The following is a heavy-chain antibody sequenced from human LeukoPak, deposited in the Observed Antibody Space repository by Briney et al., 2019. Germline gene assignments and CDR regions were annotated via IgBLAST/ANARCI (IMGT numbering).Heavy chain of an antibody. CDR1: GYTLTELS. J-gene: IGHJ4*02. CDR2: FDPEDGET. Sequence: ASVKVSCKVSGYTLTELSMHWVRQAPGKGLEWRGGFDPEDGETIYAQKFQGRVTMTEDTSTDTAYMELSSLRSEDTAVYYCATPGYDILTGFYHFAYWGQGTLVTVSS. V-gene: IGHV1-24*01. D-gene: IGHD3-9*01. CDR3: ATPGYDILTGFYHFAY.